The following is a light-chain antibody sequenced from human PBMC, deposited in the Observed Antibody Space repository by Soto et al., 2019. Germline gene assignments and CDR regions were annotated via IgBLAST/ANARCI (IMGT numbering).Light chain of an antibody. CDR1: SSNIGSTR. Sequence: QSVLTQPPSASGTPGQRVAISCSGASSNIGSTRANWYRQLPGSAPKLLIYSDNQRPSGVPDRFSGSKSGPSASLAISGLQSEDEADYYCAAWDNSLNGYVFGTGTKLSVL. V-gene: IGLV1-44*01. J-gene: IGLJ1*01. CDR2: SDN. CDR3: AAWDNSLNGYV.